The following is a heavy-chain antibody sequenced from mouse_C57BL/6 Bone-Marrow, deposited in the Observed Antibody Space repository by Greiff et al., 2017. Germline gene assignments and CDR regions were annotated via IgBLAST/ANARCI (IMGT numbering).Heavy chain of an antibody. CDR3: ARDGDDYDVDY. Sequence: VQLQQSGAELARPGASVKLSCKASGYTFTSSGISWVKQRTGQGLEWIGEIYPRSGNTYYNEKFKGKATLTADKSSSTAYMELRSLTSEDSAVYFCARDGDDYDVDYWGQGTTLTVSS. D-gene: IGHD2-4*01. CDR1: GYTFTSSG. V-gene: IGHV1-81*01. J-gene: IGHJ2*01. CDR2: IYPRSGNT.